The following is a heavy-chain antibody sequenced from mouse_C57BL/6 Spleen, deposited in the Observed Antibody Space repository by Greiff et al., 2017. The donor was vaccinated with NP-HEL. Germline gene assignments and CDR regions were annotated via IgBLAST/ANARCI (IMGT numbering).Heavy chain of an antibody. CDR3: ASWEGGDFAY. Sequence: EVKLLESGPGLVKPSQSLSLTCSVTGYSITSGYYWNWIRQFPGNKLEWMGYISYDGSNNYNPSLKNRISITRDTSKNQFFLKLNSVTTEDTATYYCASWEGGDFAYWGQGTTLTVSS. CDR1: GYSITSGYY. V-gene: IGHV3-6*01. D-gene: IGHD4-1*01. CDR2: ISYDGSN. J-gene: IGHJ2*01.